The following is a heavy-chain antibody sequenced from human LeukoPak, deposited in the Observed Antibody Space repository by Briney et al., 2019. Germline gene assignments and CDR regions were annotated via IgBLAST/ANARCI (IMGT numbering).Heavy chain of an antibody. CDR3: ARHSSGWWDAFDF. Sequence: GGSLRLSCAASGFTFSNYGMHWVRQAPGKGLEWVAVISYDGSNKYYVDSVKGRFTISRDNAKNSLYLQMNSLRAEDTAVYYCARHSSGWWDAFDFWGQGTMVTVSS. V-gene: IGHV3-30*03. CDR1: GFTFSNYG. J-gene: IGHJ3*01. D-gene: IGHD6-19*01. CDR2: ISYDGSNK.